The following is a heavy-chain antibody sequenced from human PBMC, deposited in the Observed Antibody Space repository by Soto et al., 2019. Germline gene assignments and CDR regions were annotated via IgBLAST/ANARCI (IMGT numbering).Heavy chain of an antibody. CDR2: ISYDGSNK. Sequence: AGSLRLSCAASGVRVSSSVIHWFCQAPGKGLEWVAVISYDGSNKYYADSVKGRFTISRDNSKNTLYLQMNSLRAEDTAVYYCAKDMQRGVIMPGQCDPWGQGTLVTVS. J-gene: IGHJ5*02. V-gene: IGHV3-30*18. D-gene: IGHD3-10*01. CDR3: AKDMQRGVIMPGQCDP. CDR1: GVRVSSSV.